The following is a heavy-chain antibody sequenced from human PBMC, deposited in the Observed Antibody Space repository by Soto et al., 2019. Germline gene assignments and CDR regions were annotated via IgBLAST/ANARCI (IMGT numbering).Heavy chain of an antibody. Sequence: ASVKVSCKASGYTLTGYYMHWVRQAPGQGLEWMGWINPSSGGTNYAQKFQGRVTMTRDTSISTAYMELSRLRSDDTAVYYCARGGRQQLDLHPERQDWFDPWGQGTLVTVSS. CDR1: GYTLTGYY. CDR2: INPSSGGT. CDR3: ARGGRQQLDLHPERQDWFDP. D-gene: IGHD6-13*01. J-gene: IGHJ5*02. V-gene: IGHV1-2*02.